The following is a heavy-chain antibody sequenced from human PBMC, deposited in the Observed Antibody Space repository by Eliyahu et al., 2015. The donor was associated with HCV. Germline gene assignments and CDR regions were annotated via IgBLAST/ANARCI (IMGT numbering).Heavy chain of an antibody. J-gene: IGHJ5*02. V-gene: IGHV3-33*01. CDR1: GFSFSSYG. D-gene: IGHD3-10*01. CDR3: ARDRFLHRNNWFDP. CDR2: IWYDGSNK. Sequence: QVQLVESGGGVVQPGTSLRLSCAASGFSFSSYGMHWVRQAPGKGLEGVAVIWYDGSNKYYADSVKGRFTTSRDNSKNTLYLQMNSLRAEDMAVYYCARDRFLHRNNWFDPWGQGTLVTVSS.